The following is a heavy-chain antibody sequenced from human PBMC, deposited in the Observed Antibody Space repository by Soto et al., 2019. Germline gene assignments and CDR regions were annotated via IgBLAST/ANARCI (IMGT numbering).Heavy chain of an antibody. V-gene: IGHV4-39*01. D-gene: IGHD6-19*01. J-gene: IGHJ4*02. Sequence: TSETLSLTYTVSGGSISSSSYYWGWIRQPPGKGLEWIGSIYYSGSTYYNPSLKSRVTISVDTSKNQFSLKLSSVTAADTAVYYCARHPGIIAVGPFDYWGQGTRVTVSS. CDR2: IYYSGST. CDR3: ARHPGIIAVGPFDY. CDR1: GGSISSSSYY.